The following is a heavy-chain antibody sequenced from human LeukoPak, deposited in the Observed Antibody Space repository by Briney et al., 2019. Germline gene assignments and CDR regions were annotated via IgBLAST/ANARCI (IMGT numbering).Heavy chain of an antibody. D-gene: IGHD2-2*01. J-gene: IGHJ5*02. CDR1: GYTFTNYG. Sequence: ASVKVSCKASGYTFTNYGINWVRQAPGQGLESMGWISSYNANTLYAQKFQGRVTRTTDTSTSTAYMQLWGLRSDDTAVYYCARIGCSSTSCYGNSVDPWGQRTLVTVSS. CDR2: ISSYNANT. V-gene: IGHV1-18*01. CDR3: ARIGCSSTSCYGNSVDP.